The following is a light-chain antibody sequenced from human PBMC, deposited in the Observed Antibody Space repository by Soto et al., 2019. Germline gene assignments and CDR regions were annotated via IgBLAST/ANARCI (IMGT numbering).Light chain of an antibody. CDR3: CSSGGSPTYV. V-gene: IGLV2-23*02. CDR2: EVN. Sequence: QSALTQPAPVSGSPGQSITISCTGTSSNGGSYKLVSWYQQRPGKAPKLMIFEVNKRPSGVSNRFSGSKSGNTASLTISGLKVEDEADYYCCSSGGSPTYVFGTGTKVTGL. CDR1: SSNGGSYKL. J-gene: IGLJ1*01.